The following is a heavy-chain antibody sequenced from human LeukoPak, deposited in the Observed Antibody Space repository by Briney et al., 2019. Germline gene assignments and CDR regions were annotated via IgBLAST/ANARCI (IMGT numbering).Heavy chain of an antibody. V-gene: IGHV3-23*01. J-gene: IGHJ4*02. CDR2: XXXXXXTX. CDR1: GFTXXXXX. CDR3: AXXXIGSAFGFGPGNYYRGPPDF. D-gene: IGHD3-10*01. Sequence: GGYLRLXXVASGFTXXXXXXXXVRQAPGKXXXXXXXXXXXXXTXXYADSVMGRFIISRDNSMDTVYLQMSTLRAEDTAIYYCAXXXIGSAFGFGPGNYYRGPPDFWGQGTLVTHSS.